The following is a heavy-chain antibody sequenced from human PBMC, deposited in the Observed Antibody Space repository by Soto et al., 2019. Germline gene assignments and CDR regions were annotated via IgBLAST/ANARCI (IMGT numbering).Heavy chain of an antibody. CDR3: ARDGGRHSGGIDY. J-gene: IGHJ4*02. CDR1: GGTFSSYS. CDR2: IIPIFGTA. D-gene: IGHD1-26*01. Sequence: QVQLVQSGAEVKKPGSSVKVSCKASGGTFSSYSINWVRHAPGQGLEWMGEIIPIFGTANYAQKFQGRVTLTADESTSTAYLELSSLRSEDTAVYYCARDGGRHSGGIDYWGQGTLVTVSS. V-gene: IGHV1-69*01.